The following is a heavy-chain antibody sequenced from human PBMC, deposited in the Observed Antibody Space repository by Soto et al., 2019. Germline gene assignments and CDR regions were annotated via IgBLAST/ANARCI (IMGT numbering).Heavy chain of an antibody. CDR1: GGSISSYY. Sequence: SETLSLTCTVSGGSISSYYWSWIRQPPGKGLEWIGYIYYSGSTNYNPSLKSRVTISVDTSKNQFSLKLGSVTAADTAVYYCARTTAMVFFDYWGQGTLVTVSS. J-gene: IGHJ4*02. D-gene: IGHD5-18*01. CDR2: IYYSGST. CDR3: ARTTAMVFFDY. V-gene: IGHV4-59*01.